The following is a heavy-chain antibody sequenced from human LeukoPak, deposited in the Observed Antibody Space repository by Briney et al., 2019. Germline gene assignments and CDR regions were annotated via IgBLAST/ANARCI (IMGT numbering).Heavy chain of an antibody. J-gene: IGHJ6*02. CDR2: ISWNSGSI. CDR3: ARDQRYCSGGSCYYYYGMDV. Sequence: GGSLRLSCAGSGFIFNNYAMHWVRQPPGKGLEWVSGISWNSGSIDYADSVKGRFTISRDNAKNSLYLQMNSLRAEDTAVYYCARDQRYCSGGSCYYYYGMDVWGQGTTVTVSS. V-gene: IGHV3-9*01. D-gene: IGHD2-15*01. CDR1: GFIFNNYA.